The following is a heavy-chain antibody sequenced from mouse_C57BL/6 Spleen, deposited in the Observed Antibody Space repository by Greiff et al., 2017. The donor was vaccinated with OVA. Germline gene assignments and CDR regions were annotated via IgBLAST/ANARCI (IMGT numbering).Heavy chain of an antibody. CDR2: LHPSDSDT. D-gene: IGHD1-1*01. CDR1: GYTFTSYR. CDR3: AIPPYYYGSSDGG. V-gene: IGHV1-74*01. J-gene: IGHJ2*01. Sequence: QVQLQQPGAELVKPGASVKVSCKASGYTFTSYRMHWVKQRPGQGLEWIGRLHPSDSDTNYNQKCKRRATWTVDKSSRTAYMQLSILTSEDSAVSYWAIPPYYYGSSDGGWGQGTTLTVSS.